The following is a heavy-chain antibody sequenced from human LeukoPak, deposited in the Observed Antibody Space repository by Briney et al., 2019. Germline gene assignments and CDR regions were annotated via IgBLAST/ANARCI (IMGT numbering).Heavy chain of an antibody. J-gene: IGHJ4*02. Sequence: ESGPPLVNPTQILTLTCTVSGFSFSTTDVGVGWIRQPPGKALEWLANTYWDDDKNYSPSLKSRLTITKDTSKNQVVLRTTNMDPVDTATYYCARRMYASGSHFDYWGQGTLGTVSS. CDR2: TYWDDDK. V-gene: IGHV2-5*02. CDR1: GFSFSTTDVG. CDR3: ARRMYASGSHFDY. D-gene: IGHD3-10*01.